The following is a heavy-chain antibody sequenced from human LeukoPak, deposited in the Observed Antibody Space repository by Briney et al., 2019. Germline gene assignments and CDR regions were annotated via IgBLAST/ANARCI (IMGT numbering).Heavy chain of an antibody. CDR1: GHTFTSYG. J-gene: IGHJ5*02. D-gene: IGHD4-17*01. CDR3: ARDVTTVTTGGWFDP. CDR2: ISAYNGNT. V-gene: IGHV1-18*01. Sequence: ASVKVSCKASGHTFTSYGISWVRQAPGQGLEWMGWISAYNGNTNYAQKLQGRVTMTTDTSTSTAYMELRSLRSDDTAVYYCARDVTTVTTGGWFDPWGQGTLVTVSS.